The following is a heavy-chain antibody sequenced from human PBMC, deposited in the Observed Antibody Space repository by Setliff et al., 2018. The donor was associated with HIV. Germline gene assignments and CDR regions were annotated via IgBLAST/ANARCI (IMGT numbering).Heavy chain of an antibody. CDR3: ALTGHRLLRGYMDV. D-gene: IGHD2-15*01. CDR1: DDPISRYS. Sequence: SETLSLTCYVTDDPISRYSWSWVRQPAGKGLEWIGRLYVSGATNYNPSLKSRVTMSLDTSQKHFSLNLKSVTAADTAVYYCALTGHRLLRGYMDVWGKGTTVTVSS. J-gene: IGHJ6*03. CDR2: LYVSGAT. V-gene: IGHV4-4*07.